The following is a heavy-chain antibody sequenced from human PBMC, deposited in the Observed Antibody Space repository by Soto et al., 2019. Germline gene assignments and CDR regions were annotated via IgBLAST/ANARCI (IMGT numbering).Heavy chain of an antibody. Sequence: QVQLVQSGAEVKKPGSSVKVSCKASGGTFSSYAISWVRQAPGQGLEWMGGIIPIPGTANYAQKFQGRVTITVDEFTSTDYMELSSLRSEDTAVYYCARSQGSSTSLEIYYYYYYGIDVWGQGTTVTVSS. CDR2: IIPIPGTA. V-gene: IGHV1-69*01. J-gene: IGHJ6*02. CDR3: ARSQGSSTSLEIYYYYYYGIDV. D-gene: IGHD2-2*01. CDR1: GGTFSSYA.